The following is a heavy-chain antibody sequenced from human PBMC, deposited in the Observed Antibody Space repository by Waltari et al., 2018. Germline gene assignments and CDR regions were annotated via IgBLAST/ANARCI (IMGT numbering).Heavy chain of an antibody. V-gene: IGHV3-23*01. J-gene: IGHJ4*02. CDR3: ATRNYLDS. CDR1: GFTFSRFA. Sequence: EVQLLESGGGLVQPGGSLRLSCAASGFTFSRFAMNWVRQAPGKGLGVVSIINDRGDITNTADSVKGRFTVSRDNSKNTLFLHIKNLTAEDTAVYYCATRNYLDSWGRGALVTVSS. CDR2: INDRGDIT.